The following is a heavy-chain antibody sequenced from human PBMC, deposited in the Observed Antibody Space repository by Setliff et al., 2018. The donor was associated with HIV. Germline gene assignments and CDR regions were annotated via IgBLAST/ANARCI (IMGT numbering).Heavy chain of an antibody. CDR1: GDSISSNNYY. Sequence: SETLSLTCTVSGDSISSNNYYWAWIRQSPGKGLEWIGYIYYSGNTNYNPSLKSRVTLSIDTSKNQFSLNLHSVTAADTAVYYCARDPPGYGDSNDFWGQGTLVTVSS. D-gene: IGHD4-17*01. CDR3: ARDPPGYGDSNDF. CDR2: IYYSGNT. J-gene: IGHJ4*02. V-gene: IGHV4-61*01.